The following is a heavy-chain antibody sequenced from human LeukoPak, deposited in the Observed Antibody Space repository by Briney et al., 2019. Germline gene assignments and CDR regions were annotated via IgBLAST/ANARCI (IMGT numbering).Heavy chain of an antibody. CDR2: ITGGGGST. J-gene: IGHJ4*02. CDR1: GFSFSSYA. V-gene: IGHV3-23*01. Sequence: QPEGSLRLSCAASGFSFSSYAMTWVRQAPGKGLNWVSAITGGGGSTYYADSVKGRFTISRDNSKNTLYLQMNSLRAEDTAVYYCAKWAGYYYDSSGYQLPDYWGQGTLVTVSS. CDR3: AKWAGYYYDSSGYQLPDY. D-gene: IGHD3-22*01.